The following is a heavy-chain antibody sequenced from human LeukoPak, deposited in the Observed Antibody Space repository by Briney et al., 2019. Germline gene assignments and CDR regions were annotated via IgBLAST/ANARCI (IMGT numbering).Heavy chain of an antibody. J-gene: IGHJ6*03. CDR2: INTNTGNP. CDR1: GYTFTSYA. CDR3: ARAGSPYYYYYMDV. D-gene: IGHD3-10*01. Sequence: ASVKVSCKASGYTFTSYAMNWVRQAPGQGLEWRGWINTNTGNPTYAQGFTGRFVFSLDTFVSTAYLRISSLKAEDTAVYYCARAGSPYYYYYMDVWGKGTTVTVSS. V-gene: IGHV7-4-1*02.